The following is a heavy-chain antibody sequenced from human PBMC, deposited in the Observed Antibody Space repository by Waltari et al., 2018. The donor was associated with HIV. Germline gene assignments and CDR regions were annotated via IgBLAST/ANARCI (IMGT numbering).Heavy chain of an antibody. CDR2: IYTSGST. CDR3: ARIGPSGSYFPLDY. J-gene: IGHJ4*02. CDR1: GGSISSGSYY. Sequence: QVQLQESGPGLVKPSQTLSLTCTVSGGSISSGSYYWSWIRQPAGKGLEWIGRIYTSGSTNYNPSRKSRVTISVDTSKNQFSLKLSSVTAADTAVYYCARIGPSGSYFPLDYWGQGTLVTVSS. D-gene: IGHD1-26*01. V-gene: IGHV4-61*02.